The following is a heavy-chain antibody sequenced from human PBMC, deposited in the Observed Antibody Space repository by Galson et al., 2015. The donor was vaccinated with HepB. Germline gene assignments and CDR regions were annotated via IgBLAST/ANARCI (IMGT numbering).Heavy chain of an antibody. CDR1: GGSISSRNW. CDR2: IYQSGTT. D-gene: IGHD2-21*02. CDR3: ANLGYCGTGDCHSVY. V-gene: IGHV4-4*02. Sequence: SETLSLTCGVSGGSISSRNWWSWVRQPPGKGLEWIGEIYQSGTTNYNPSLKSRVTISIDKSKNQFSLKLTSVTAADTAVYYCANLGYCGTGDCHSVYWSQGSLVTVSS. J-gene: IGHJ4*01.